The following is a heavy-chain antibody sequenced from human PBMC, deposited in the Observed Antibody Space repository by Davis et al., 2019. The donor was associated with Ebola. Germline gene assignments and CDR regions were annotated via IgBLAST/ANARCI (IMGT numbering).Heavy chain of an antibody. Sequence: AASVKVSCKASGYTFTGYYMHWVRQAPGQGLEWMGWINPNSGGTNYAQKLQGRVTMTTDTSTSTAYMELRSLRSDDTAVYYCARDPRRAYFGVAFDYWGQGTLVTVSS. V-gene: IGHV1-2*02. CDR2: INPNSGGT. CDR3: ARDPRRAYFGVAFDY. D-gene: IGHD3-3*01. CDR1: GYTFTGYY. J-gene: IGHJ4*02.